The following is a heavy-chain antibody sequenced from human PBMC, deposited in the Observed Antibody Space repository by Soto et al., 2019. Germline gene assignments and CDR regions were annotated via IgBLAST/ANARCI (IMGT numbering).Heavy chain of an antibody. V-gene: IGHV5-10-1*01. CDR3: ASQYRSGWYLGYYGMDV. CDR1: GYSFTSYW. CDR2: IDPSDSYT. D-gene: IGHD6-19*01. Sequence: PGESLKISCNGSGYSFTSYWISWVRQMPGKGLECMGRIDPSDSYTNYSPSFQGHVTISADKSISTAYLQWSSLKDSDTAMYYCASQYRSGWYLGYYGMDVWGQGTKVTVYS. J-gene: IGHJ6*02.